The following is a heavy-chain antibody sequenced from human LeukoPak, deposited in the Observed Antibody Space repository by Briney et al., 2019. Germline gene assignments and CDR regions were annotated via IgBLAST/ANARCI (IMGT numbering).Heavy chain of an antibody. CDR3: ARSLIPGRWYFDL. CDR2: ISTDGSYK. D-gene: IGHD3-16*01. V-gene: IGHV3-30*04. J-gene: IGHJ2*01. CDR1: GFTFSSFP. Sequence: PGGSLRLSRAGSGFTFSSFPFHWVRQAPGKGLEWVAAISTDGSYKYHGDSVKGRFTISSDNPMNTLYLQMNGLRPDDTAVYYCARSLIPGRWYFDLWGRGTLVTVSS.